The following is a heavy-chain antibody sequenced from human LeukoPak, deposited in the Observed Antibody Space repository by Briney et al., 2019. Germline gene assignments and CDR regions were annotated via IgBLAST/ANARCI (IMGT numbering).Heavy chain of an antibody. J-gene: IGHJ6*03. CDR1: GFTFSSYS. Sequence: GGSLRLSCAASGFTFSSYSINWVRQAPGKGLEWVSVIYSGGSTYYADSVKGRFTISRDNSKNTLYLQMNSLRAEDTAVYYCARGLDSSSSGYYYYMDVWGKGTTVTVSS. CDR3: ARGLDSSSSGYYYYMDV. V-gene: IGHV3-53*01. CDR2: IYSGGST. D-gene: IGHD6-6*01.